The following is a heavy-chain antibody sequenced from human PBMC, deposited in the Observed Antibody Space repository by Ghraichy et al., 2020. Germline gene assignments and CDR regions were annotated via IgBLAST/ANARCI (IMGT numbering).Heavy chain of an antibody. Sequence: GGSLRLSCAASGFAYSSYWMNWVRQAPGKGLEWVAYIKYDGSAEYYVDSVKGRFAISRDNTKNSLFLQMNSLRAEDTAVYYCARGWGRFDYWGREPWSPSPQ. D-gene: IGHD2-21*02. J-gene: IGHJ4*02. V-gene: IGHV3-7*01. CDR1: GFAYSSYW. CDR2: IKYDGSAE. CDR3: ARGWGRFDY.